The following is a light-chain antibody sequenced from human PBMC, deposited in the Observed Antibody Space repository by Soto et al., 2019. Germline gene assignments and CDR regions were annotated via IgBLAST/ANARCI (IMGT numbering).Light chain of an antibody. CDR2: DAS. J-gene: IGKJ1*01. CDR1: QSVSSY. CDR3: QQRRGT. V-gene: IGKV3-11*01. Sequence: EIVLTQSPATLSLSPGERATLSCRASQSVSSYLAWYQQKPGQAPRLLIYDASNRATGIPARFSGSGSGTDFTLPISSLEPEDFAVYYCQQRRGTFGQGTKVDIK.